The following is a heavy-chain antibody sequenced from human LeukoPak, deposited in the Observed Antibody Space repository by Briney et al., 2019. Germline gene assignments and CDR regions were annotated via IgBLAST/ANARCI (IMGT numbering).Heavy chain of an antibody. CDR1: GFTFSSYS. CDR2: ISSSSDYI. J-gene: IGHJ5*02. CDR3: ARDLGQYYDTSDNWFDP. D-gene: IGHD3-22*01. V-gene: IGHV3-21*01. Sequence: GGSLRLSCAASGFTFSSYSMNWVRQAPGKGLERVSSISSSSDYIYYADSVKGRFTISRDNAKNTLNLQMNSLRAEDTAVYYCARDLGQYYDTSDNWFDPWGQGTLVTVSS.